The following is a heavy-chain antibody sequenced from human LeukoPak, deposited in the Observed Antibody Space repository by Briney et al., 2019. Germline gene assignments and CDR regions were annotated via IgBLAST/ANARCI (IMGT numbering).Heavy chain of an antibody. CDR1: GGSFSGYY. D-gene: IGHD1-26*01. V-gene: IGHV4-34*01. CDR2: INHSGST. CDR3: ARGLEGADLPLDY. J-gene: IGHJ4*02. Sequence: TASETLSLTCAVYGGSFSGYYWSWIRQPPGKGLEWIGEINHSGSTNYNPSLKSRVTISVDTSKNQFSLKLSSVTAADTAVYYCARGLEGADLPLDYWGQGTLVTVSS.